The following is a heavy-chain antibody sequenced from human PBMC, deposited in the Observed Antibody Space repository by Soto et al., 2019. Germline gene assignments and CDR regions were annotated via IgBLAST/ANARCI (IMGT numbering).Heavy chain of an antibody. CDR2: ISYDGSNK. D-gene: IGHD3-22*01. CDR3: ARAYYDSSGSQPDY. V-gene: IGHV3-30-3*01. J-gene: IGHJ4*02. Sequence: GGSLRLSCAASGFTFSSYAMHWVRQAPGKGLEWVAVISYDGSNKYYADSVKGRFTISRDNSKNTLYLQMNSLRAEDTAVYYCARAYYDSSGSQPDYWGQGTLVTVSS. CDR1: GFTFSSYA.